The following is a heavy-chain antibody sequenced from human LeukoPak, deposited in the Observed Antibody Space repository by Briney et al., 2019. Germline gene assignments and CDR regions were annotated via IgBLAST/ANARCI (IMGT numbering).Heavy chain of an antibody. Sequence: ASVKVSCKASGYTFTGYYMHWVRQAPGQGLEWMGWINPNGGGTNYAQKFQGRVTMTRDTSISTAYMELSRLRSDDTAVYYCARVCPSYYDSSGYYYCLGYWGQGTLVTVSS. D-gene: IGHD3-22*01. J-gene: IGHJ4*02. CDR1: GYTFTGYY. CDR2: INPNGGGT. V-gene: IGHV1-2*02. CDR3: ARVCPSYYDSSGYYYCLGY.